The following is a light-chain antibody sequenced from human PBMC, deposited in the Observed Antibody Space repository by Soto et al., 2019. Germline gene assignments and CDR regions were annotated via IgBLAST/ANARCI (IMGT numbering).Light chain of an antibody. CDR1: QPVNTF. V-gene: IGKV1-5*01. J-gene: IGKJ2*03. CDR3: QQYKNYSYS. Sequence: IQMTQSPSTVSASVGDSVTISCRASQPVNTFLAWYQQKPGGAPKVVIFDASNLGSGVPSRFSGSGFGTEFTLSITSRQPDDFATYYCQQYKNYSYSFGQGTKLEIK. CDR2: DAS.